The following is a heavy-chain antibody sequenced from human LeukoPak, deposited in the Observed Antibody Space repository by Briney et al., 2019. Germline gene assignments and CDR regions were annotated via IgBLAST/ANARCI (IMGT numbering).Heavy chain of an antibody. CDR3: ARHYRGRYNWFDP. V-gene: IGHV4-39*01. Sequence: PSETLSLTCTVSGGSISSYYWGWIRQPPGKGLEWIGSIYYSGSTYYNPSLKSRVTISVDTSKNQFSLKRSSVTAADTAVYYCARHYRGRYNWFDPWGQGTLVTVSS. D-gene: IGHD1-26*01. CDR2: IYYSGST. CDR1: GGSISSYY. J-gene: IGHJ5*02.